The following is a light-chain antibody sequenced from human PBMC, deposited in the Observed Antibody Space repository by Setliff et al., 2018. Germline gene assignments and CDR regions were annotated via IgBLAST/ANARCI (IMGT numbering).Light chain of an antibody. V-gene: IGLV2-14*03. J-gene: IGLJ1*01. CDR3: NAYASDTTYV. CDR1: SSDVGSYDL. CDR2: GVS. Sequence: QSALTQPASVSGSPGQSITISCSGTSSDVGSYDLVSWYQQHPGKAPKLIIYGVSDRPSGVSSRFSGSKSGNTAYLTISGLQIEDEAEYYCNAYASDTTYVFGSGTKATVL.